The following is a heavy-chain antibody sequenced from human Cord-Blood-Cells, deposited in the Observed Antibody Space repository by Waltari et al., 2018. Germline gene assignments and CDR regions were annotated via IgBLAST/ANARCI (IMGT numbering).Heavy chain of an antibody. V-gene: IGHV1-18*01. J-gene: IGHJ4*02. CDR1: GYPFTSYG. D-gene: IGHD3-22*01. Sequence: QVQLVQSGAEVKKPGASLKVSCTASGYPFTSYGISWLRQAPEPGLEWMGWISAYNGNTNYAQKLQDRVTMTTDTSTSTAYMELRSLRSDDTAVYYCARRRADYYDSSGYYYFDYWGQGTLVTVSS. CDR2: ISAYNGNT. CDR3: ARRRADYYDSSGYYYFDY.